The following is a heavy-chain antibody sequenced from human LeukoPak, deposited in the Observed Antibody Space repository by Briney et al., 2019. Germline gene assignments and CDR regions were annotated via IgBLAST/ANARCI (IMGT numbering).Heavy chain of an antibody. CDR2: IYSGGST. CDR1: VFTVRINY. D-gene: IGHD4-17*01. Sequence: GGSLRLSCAVSVFTVRINYMSWLRQAPGKGLEWVSVIYSGGSTYYADSVKGRFTISRDNSKHTLYLEMNSLRAEDTAVYYCSRDRDDYGHPDACDMWGQGTMVTVSS. V-gene: IGHV3-53*01. CDR3: SRDRDDYGHPDACDM. J-gene: IGHJ3*02.